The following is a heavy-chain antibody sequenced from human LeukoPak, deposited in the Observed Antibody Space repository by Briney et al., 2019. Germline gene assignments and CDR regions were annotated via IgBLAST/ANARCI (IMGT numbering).Heavy chain of an antibody. CDR1: GDSISSSSYY. CDR3: ARPEQGSAGFDI. Sequence: SETLSLTCTVSGDSISSSSYYWGWIRQPPGKGLEWIGSIYYSGSTYYNPSLKSRVTISVDTSKNQFSLKLSSVTAADTAVYYCARPEQGSAGFDIWGQGTMVTVSS. V-gene: IGHV4-39*07. D-gene: IGHD6-19*01. CDR2: IYYSGST. J-gene: IGHJ3*02.